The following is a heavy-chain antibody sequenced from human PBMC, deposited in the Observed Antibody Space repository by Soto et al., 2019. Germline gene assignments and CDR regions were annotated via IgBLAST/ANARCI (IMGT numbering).Heavy chain of an antibody. CDR1: GFTFSSYA. V-gene: IGHV3-23*01. J-gene: IGHJ5*02. CDR2: ISGSGGST. CDR3: AKDLATEGWFDP. Sequence: EVQLLESGGGLVQPGGSLRLSCAASGFTFSSYAMSWVRQAPGKGLEWVSAISGSGGSTYYADSVKGRFTISRDNXXXXXXXXXXSLRAEDTAVYYCAKDLATEGWFDPWGQGTLVTVSS.